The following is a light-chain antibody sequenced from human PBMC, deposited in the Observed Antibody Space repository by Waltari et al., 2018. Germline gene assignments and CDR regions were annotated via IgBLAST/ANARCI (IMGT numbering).Light chain of an antibody. CDR1: QGISSY. J-gene: IGKJ3*01. CDR3: LQVNSNPFT. Sequence: IQLTQSPLSLSASVGDRVTITCLASQGISSYLAWYQQKAGRAPKLLIYGGSTLPNGVPSRFSGSGFGTDFTHTISSLQPEDFATYYCLQVNSNPFTVGPRTTVDIK. CDR2: GGS. V-gene: IGKV1-9*01.